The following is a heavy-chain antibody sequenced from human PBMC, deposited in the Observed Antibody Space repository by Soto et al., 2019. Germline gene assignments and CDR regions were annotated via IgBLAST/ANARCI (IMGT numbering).Heavy chain of an antibody. CDR3: ATGTGVYDFWSGYSGWFDP. D-gene: IGHD3-3*01. CDR2: FDPEDGET. CDR1: RYTLTELS. Sequence: QVQLVQSGAEVKKPGASVKVSCKVSRYTLTELSMHWVRQAPGKGLEWMGGFDPEDGETIYAQKFQGRVTMTEDTSTDTAYMELSSLRSEDTAVYYCATGTGVYDFWSGYSGWFDPWGQGTLVTVSS. V-gene: IGHV1-24*01. J-gene: IGHJ5*02.